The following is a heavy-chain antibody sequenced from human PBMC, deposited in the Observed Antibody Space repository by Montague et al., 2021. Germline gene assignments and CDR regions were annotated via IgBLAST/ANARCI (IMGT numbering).Heavy chain of an antibody. V-gene: IGHV3-9*01. CDR1: GFNFDNYA. Sequence: SLRLSCAASGFNFDNYAMHWVRQVPGKGLEWVSGIKWNSGLIGYADSVKGRFTISRDNMKNFLYLQMNSLRAEDTAFYYCARRDSLDIWGQGTMVTVSS. CDR2: IKWNSGLI. J-gene: IGHJ3*02. CDR3: ARRDSLDI.